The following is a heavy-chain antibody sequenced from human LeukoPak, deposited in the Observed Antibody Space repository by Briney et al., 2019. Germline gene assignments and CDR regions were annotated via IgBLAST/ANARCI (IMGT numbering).Heavy chain of an antibody. V-gene: IGHV4-4*09. CDR3: ARGGQAKTYYDFWSGYLANWFDP. J-gene: IGHJ5*02. Sequence: PSETLSLTCTVSGGSISSYYWSWIRQPPGKGLEWIGYIYTSGSTNYNPSLKSRVTISVDPSKNQFSLKLSSVTAADTDVYYCARGGQAKTYYDFWSGYLANWFDPWGQGTLVTVPS. CDR2: IYTSGST. CDR1: GGSISSYY. D-gene: IGHD3-3*01.